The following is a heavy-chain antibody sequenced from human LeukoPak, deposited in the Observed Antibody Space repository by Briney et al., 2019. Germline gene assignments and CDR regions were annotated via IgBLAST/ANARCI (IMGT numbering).Heavy chain of an antibody. CDR1: GFTFSSYA. Sequence: GGSLRLSCAASGFTFSSYAMSWVRQAPGKGLEWVSAISGSGGSTYYADSVKGRFTISRDKSKNTLYLQMNSLRAEDTAVYYCAKVEAPKGYCSSTSCPIFDYWGQGTLVTVSS. V-gene: IGHV3-23*01. CDR2: ISGSGGST. D-gene: IGHD2-2*01. J-gene: IGHJ4*02. CDR3: AKVEAPKGYCSSTSCPIFDY.